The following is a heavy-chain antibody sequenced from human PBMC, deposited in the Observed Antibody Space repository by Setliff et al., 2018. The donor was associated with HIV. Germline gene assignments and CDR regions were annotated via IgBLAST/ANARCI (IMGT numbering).Heavy chain of an antibody. D-gene: IGHD6-6*01. CDR2: INTDASST. Sequence: GGSLRLSCAASGFPFKTYWMHWVRQAPGKGLEWVSRINTDASSTTYADSVKGRFTISRDNAKNIVYLQMNSLRVEDTAVYYCARDHIAARSVDYWGQGTLVTVSS. V-gene: IGHV3-74*03. J-gene: IGHJ4*02. CDR3: ARDHIAARSVDY. CDR1: GFPFKTYW.